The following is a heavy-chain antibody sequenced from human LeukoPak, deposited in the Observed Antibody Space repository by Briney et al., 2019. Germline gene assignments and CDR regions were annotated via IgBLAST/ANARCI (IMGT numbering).Heavy chain of an antibody. Sequence: GGSLRLSCAPSRFTFSSYAMSWVRQAPGKGLEWVSSLSYSGGSTNYAGSVKGRFTISRDNSKNTLYLQMNGLRAEDTAVYYCAKAKYCSSSSCYFDYWGQGTLVTVSS. CDR2: LSYSGGST. J-gene: IGHJ4*02. D-gene: IGHD2-2*01. V-gene: IGHV3-23*01. CDR3: AKAKYCSSSSCYFDY. CDR1: RFTFSSYA.